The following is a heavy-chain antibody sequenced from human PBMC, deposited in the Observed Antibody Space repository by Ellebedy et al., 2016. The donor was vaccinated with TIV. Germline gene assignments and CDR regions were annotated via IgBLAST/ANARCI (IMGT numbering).Heavy chain of an antibody. J-gene: IGHJ3*01. Sequence: GESLKISCAASGFTFSDYYMSWIRQAPGKGLEWVSYISGGSDYTKYADSVNGRFTSSRDNAKKSLYQHMNSMRAEGTAVYYCVRHTYYNDNSGYLGAFEVWGQGTMVIVSS. D-gene: IGHD3-22*01. CDR2: ISGGSDYT. CDR1: GFTFSDYY. V-gene: IGHV3-11*06. CDR3: VRHTYYNDNSGYLGAFEV.